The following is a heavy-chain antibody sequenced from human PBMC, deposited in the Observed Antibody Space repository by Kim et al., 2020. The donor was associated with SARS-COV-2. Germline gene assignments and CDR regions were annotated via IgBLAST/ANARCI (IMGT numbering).Heavy chain of an antibody. D-gene: IGHD2-21*02. CDR3: AKVDCGGDCVYWYFDL. Sequence: GGSLRLSCAASGFTFSSYGMHWVRQAPGKGLEWVAVISYDGSNKYYADSVKGRFTISRDNSKNTLYLQMNSLRAEDTAVYYCAKVDCGGDCVYWYFDLWGRGTLVTVSS. CDR2: ISYDGSNK. V-gene: IGHV3-30*18. CDR1: GFTFSSYG. J-gene: IGHJ2*01.